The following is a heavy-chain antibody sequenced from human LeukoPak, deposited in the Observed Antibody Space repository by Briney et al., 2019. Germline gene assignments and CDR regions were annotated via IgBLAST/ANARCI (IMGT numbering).Heavy chain of an antibody. V-gene: IGHV3-74*01. CDR3: VSFYETY. CDR1: GNYW. J-gene: IGHJ4*02. D-gene: IGHD2-2*01. CDR2: INSDGSWT. Sequence: GGSLGLSCAASGNYWMQWVRQAPGKGLVWVSHINSDGSWTSYADSVKGRFTISKDNAKNTVYLQMNNLRAEDTAVYYCVSFYETYWGRGTLVTVSS.